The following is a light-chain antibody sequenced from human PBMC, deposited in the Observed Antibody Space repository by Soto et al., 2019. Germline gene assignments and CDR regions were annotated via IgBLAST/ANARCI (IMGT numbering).Light chain of an antibody. CDR1: SSDVGGYNY. CDR2: AVS. Sequence: QSLLTQPASVSGSPGQSITISCTGTSSDVGGYNYVSWYQQHPGKAPKLMIYAVSNRPSGVSNRFSGSKSGNTATLTISGLQAEDEADYYCCSYTVSGTYVVGTGTKVTVL. V-gene: IGLV2-14*01. J-gene: IGLJ1*01. CDR3: CSYTVSGTYV.